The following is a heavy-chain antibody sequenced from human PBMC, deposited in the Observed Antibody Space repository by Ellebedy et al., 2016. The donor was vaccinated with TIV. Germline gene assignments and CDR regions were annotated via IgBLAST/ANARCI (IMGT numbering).Heavy chain of an antibody. CDR1: GYTFTSYG. CDR3: ARERVLSYYGSGEENYYYYGMDV. V-gene: IGHV1-18*01. D-gene: IGHD3-10*01. J-gene: IGHJ6*02. CDR2: ISAYNGNT. Sequence: ASVKVSCXASGYTFTSYGISWVRQAPGQGLEWMGWISAYNGNTNYAQKLQGRVTMTTDTSTSTAYMELSSLRSEDTAVYYCARERVLSYYGSGEENYYYYGMDVWGQGTTVTVSS.